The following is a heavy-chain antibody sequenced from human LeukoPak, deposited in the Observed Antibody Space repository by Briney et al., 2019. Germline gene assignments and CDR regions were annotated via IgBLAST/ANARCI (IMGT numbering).Heavy chain of an antibody. CDR1: GGSISFYY. J-gene: IGHJ4*02. Sequence: SETLSLTCTVSGGSISFYYWSWIRQIPGKGLEWIGYIHDSGSTNYNPSLKSRVTMSVDTSKNQFSLKLRSVTAADTAVYYCARDRIDYGGNEAGFDYWGQGVLVTVSS. CDR2: IHDSGST. D-gene: IGHD4-23*01. CDR3: ARDRIDYGGNEAGFDY. V-gene: IGHV4-59*12.